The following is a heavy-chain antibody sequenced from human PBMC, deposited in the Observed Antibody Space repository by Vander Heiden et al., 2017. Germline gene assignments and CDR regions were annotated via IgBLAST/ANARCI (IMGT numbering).Heavy chain of an antibody. J-gene: IGHJ4*02. D-gene: IGHD3-22*01. V-gene: IGHV3-23*01. CDR1: GFTFNAYA. CDR3: AKDFYYYESSGYYLNQ. CDR2: ISGGGGST. Sequence: EVKLLESGGGFVQPGGSLKLSCTAPGFTFNAYAMNWVRQAPGKGLEWVSGISGGGGSTYYAGSVKGRFTISRDNSRNTVDLQMNSLRAEDTAVYYCAKDFYYYESSGYYLNQWGQGTLVTVSS.